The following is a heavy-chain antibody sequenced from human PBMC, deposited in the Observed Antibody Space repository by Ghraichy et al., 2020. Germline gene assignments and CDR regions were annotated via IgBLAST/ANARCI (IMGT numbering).Heavy chain of an antibody. J-gene: IGHJ4*02. CDR2: FYSGGST. D-gene: IGHD1-14*01. CDR1: GFTVSANY. Sequence: GSLRLSCAASGFTVSANYMSWVRQAPGKGLEWVSVFYSGGSTYYADSVKGRFTISRDNSKDTLYLQMNSLRAEDTAIYYCTRDARGNNPFDYWGQGTLVTVSS. CDR3: TRDARGNNPFDY. V-gene: IGHV3-53*01.